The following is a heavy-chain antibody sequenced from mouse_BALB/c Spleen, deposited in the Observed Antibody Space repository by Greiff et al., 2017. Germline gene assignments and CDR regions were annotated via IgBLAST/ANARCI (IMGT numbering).Heavy chain of an antibody. J-gene: IGHJ2*01. V-gene: IGHV1-14*01. D-gene: IGHD1-1*01. CDR1: GYTFTSYV. CDR2: INPYNDGT. CDR3: AREGYGSSYNY. Sequence: EVQLVESGPELVKPGASVKMSCKASGYTFTSYVMHWVKQKPGQGLEWIGYINPYNDGTKYNEKFKGKATLTSDKSSSTAYMELSSLTSEDSAVYYCAREGYGSSYNYWGQGTTLTVSS.